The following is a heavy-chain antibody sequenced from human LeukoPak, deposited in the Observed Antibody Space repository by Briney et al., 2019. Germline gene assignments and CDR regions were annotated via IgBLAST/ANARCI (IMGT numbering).Heavy chain of an antibody. CDR2: ISGSGGST. CDR1: GFTFSSYA. D-gene: IGHD3-9*01. CDR3: ARGKYDILTGYLYPIDY. Sequence: PGASLRLSCAASGFTFSSYAMSWVRQAPGKGLEWVSAISGSGGSTYYADSVKGRFTTSRDNSKNTLYLQMNSLRAEDTAVYYCARGKYDILTGYLYPIDYWGQGTLVTVSS. V-gene: IGHV3-23*01. J-gene: IGHJ4*02.